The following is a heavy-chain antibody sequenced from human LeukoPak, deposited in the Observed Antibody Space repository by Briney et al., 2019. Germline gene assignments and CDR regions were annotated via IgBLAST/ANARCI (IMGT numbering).Heavy chain of an antibody. J-gene: IGHJ4*02. CDR3: AKDRAPRALPPFDY. CDR1: GFTFSSYA. D-gene: IGHD1-26*01. CDR2: ISGSGGST. V-gene: IGHV3-23*01. Sequence: GGSLRLSCAAPGFTFSSYAMSWVRQAPGKGLEWVSAISGSGGSTYYADSVKGRFTISRDNSKNTLYLQMNSLRAEDTAVCYCAKDRAPRALPPFDYWGQGTLVTVSS.